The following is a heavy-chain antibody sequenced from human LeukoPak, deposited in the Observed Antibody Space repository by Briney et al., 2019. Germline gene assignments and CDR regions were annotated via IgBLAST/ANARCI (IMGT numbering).Heavy chain of an antibody. CDR3: ARHNYASQSPFDC. CDR2: ISASGATT. D-gene: IGHD3-10*01. CDR1: GFTFSARA. J-gene: IGHJ4*02. Sequence: GGSLRLSCAASGFTFSARAMGWVRQAPGKGLEWVSSISASGATTYSADSVKGRFTISRDNSKNTLYLQLKSLRAEDTAAYYCARHNYASQSPFDCWGQGTLVTVSS. V-gene: IGHV3-23*01.